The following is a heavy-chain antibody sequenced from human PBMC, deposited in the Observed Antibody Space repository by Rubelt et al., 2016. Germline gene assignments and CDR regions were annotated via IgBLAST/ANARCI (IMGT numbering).Heavy chain of an antibody. CDR3: ARGTVAGRDNWFDP. J-gene: IGHJ5*02. CDR2: IYYSGST. D-gene: IGHD6-19*01. V-gene: IGHV4-39*07. Sequence: GSIYYSGSTYYNPSLKSRVTISVDTSKNQFSLKLSSVTAADTAVYYCARGTVAGRDNWFDPWGQGTLVTVSS.